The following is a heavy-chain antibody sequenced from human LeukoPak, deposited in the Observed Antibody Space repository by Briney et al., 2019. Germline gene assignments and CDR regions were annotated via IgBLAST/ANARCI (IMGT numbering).Heavy chain of an antibody. J-gene: IGHJ6*03. V-gene: IGHV3-30*03. Sequence: GGSLRLSCAASGFTFSSYGMHWVRQAPGKGLEWLAVITYDGSNKYYADSVKGRFTISRDNSKNTEYLQMNSLRAEDTAVYYCARENYDFSIGYHRVGYMDVWGKGTTVTVSS. CDR1: GFTFSSYG. CDR3: ARENYDFSIGYHRVGYMDV. D-gene: IGHD3-3*01. CDR2: ITYDGSNK.